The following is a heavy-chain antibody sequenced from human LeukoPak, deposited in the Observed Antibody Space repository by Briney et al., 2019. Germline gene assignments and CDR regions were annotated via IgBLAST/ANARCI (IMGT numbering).Heavy chain of an antibody. V-gene: IGHV4-59*08. CDR3: ARPLERGDDAFDI. J-gene: IGHJ3*02. CDR2: IYYSGST. D-gene: IGHD5-24*01. CDR1: GGSISSYY. Sequence: SETLSLTCTVSGGSISSYYWSWIRQPPGKGLEWIGYIYYSGSTNYNPSLKSRVTISVDTSKNQFSLKLSSVTAADTAVYYCARPLERGDDAFDIWGQGTMVTVSS.